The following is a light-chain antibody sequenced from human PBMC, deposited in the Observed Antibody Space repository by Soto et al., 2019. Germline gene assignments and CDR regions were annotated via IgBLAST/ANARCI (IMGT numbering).Light chain of an antibody. J-gene: IGKJ5*01. CDR1: QSFSSSY. Sequence: EIGLTQSPGTLSLSPGERATLSCRASQSFSSSYLAWYQQKPGQAPRLLIYGASSRATGIPDRFSGSGCGTDFTLSISRLEPEDFAVYYCQQYGTSVTFGQGTRLEI. V-gene: IGKV3-20*01. CDR2: GAS. CDR3: QQYGTSVT.